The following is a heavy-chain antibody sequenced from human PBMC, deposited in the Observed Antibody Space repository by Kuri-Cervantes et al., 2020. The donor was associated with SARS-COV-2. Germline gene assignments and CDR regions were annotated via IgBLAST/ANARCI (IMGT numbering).Heavy chain of an antibody. Sequence: ESLKIXCAASGFTFSSYWMHWIRQPPGKGLEWIGYIYYSGSTNYNPSLKSRVTISVDTSKNQFSLKLSSVTAADTAVXXCARGKSGXXAIPFQHWGQGTLVTVSS. V-gene: IGHV4-59*01. CDR1: GFTFSSYW. CDR3: ARGKSGXXAIPFQH. J-gene: IGHJ1*01. CDR2: IYYSGST. D-gene: IGHD1-26*01.